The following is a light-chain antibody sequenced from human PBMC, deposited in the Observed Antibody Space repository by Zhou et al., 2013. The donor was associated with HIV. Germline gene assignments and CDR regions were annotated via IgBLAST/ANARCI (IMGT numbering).Light chain of an antibody. Sequence: IQLTQSPSSLSASVGDRVTITCRASQGINSYLAWYQQRPGKAPKLLIYAASTLQSGVPSRFSGSGYGTDFTLTISGLQIEDFATYFCHQSYSIPNTFGQGTNLEIK. J-gene: IGKJ2*01. CDR3: HQSYSIPNT. V-gene: IGKV1-39*01. CDR1: QGINSY. CDR2: AAS.